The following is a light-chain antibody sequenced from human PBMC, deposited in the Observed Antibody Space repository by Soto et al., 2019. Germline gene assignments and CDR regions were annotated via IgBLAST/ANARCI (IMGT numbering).Light chain of an antibody. CDR2: KAS. J-gene: IGKJ3*01. Sequence: DIQITESPSTLSGSVERRFTITCRASQTISSWLAWYQQKPGKAPKLLIYKASTLKSGIPSRFSGSGSQTEFTLTISSLLPEDFAVYHCQHHKGYPEAFGQGTNVDI. CDR3: QHHKGYPEA. V-gene: IGKV1-5*03. CDR1: QTISSW.